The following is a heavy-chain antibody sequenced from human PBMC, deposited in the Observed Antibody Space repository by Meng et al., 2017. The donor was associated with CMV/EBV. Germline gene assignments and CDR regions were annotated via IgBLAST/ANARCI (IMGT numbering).Heavy chain of an antibody. V-gene: IGHV4-4*07. CDR2: IYTSGST. CDR1: GGCISSYY. Sequence: VQLPGSGPGLFNPSGTLSLTCTVSGGCISSYYWRWIRQPAGKGLEWIGRIYTSGSTNYNPSLKSRVTMSVDTSKNQFSLKLSSVTAADTAVYYCAREMPIAAAGCFDYWGQGTLVTVSS. D-gene: IGHD6-13*01. J-gene: IGHJ4*02. CDR3: AREMPIAAAGCFDY.